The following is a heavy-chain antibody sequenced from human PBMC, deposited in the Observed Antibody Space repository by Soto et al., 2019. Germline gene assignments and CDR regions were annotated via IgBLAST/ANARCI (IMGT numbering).Heavy chain of an antibody. CDR1: GYTFSNYG. CDR2: ISLYSDGT. D-gene: IGHD2-2*01. Sequence: GASVKVSCKTSGYTFSNYGITWVRQAPGQPLEWLGWISLYSDGTNYAQKFQGRVSMTTDTPTTTAYMELRSLRSDDTAVYYCARVVPGAEAWFGPWGQGTRVTVSS. J-gene: IGHJ5*02. CDR3: ARVVPGAEAWFGP. V-gene: IGHV1-18*01.